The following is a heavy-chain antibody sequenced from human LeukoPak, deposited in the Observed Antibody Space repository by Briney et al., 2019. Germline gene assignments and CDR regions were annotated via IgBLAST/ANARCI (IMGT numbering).Heavy chain of an antibody. J-gene: IGHJ4*02. D-gene: IGHD4-23*01. CDR3: ARRAGGYSHPYDY. CDR1: GFTFSSYG. CDR2: ISSSSSYI. Sequence: GGSLRLSCAASGFTFSSYGMHWVRQAPGKGLEWVSSISSSSSYIYYADSVKGRFTISRDNSKNTLYLQMNSLRAEDTAVYYCARRAGGYSHPYDYWGQGTLVTVSS. V-gene: IGHV3-21*04.